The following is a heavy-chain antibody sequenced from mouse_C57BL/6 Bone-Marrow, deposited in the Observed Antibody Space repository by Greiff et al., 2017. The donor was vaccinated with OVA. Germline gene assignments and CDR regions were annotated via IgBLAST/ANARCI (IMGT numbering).Heavy chain of an antibody. CDR3: ARGCGDSYFYFGG. J-gene: IGHJ1*03. CDR2: IYPGDGDT. CDR1: GYTFSSSW. D-gene: IGHD2-13*01. Sequence: VQLQQSGPELVKPGASVKISCKASGYTFSSSWMNWVKQRPGKGLEWIGLIYPGDGDTNYNGKFKGKATLTADTSSSTAYMQLSSLTSEDSAVYFGARGCGDSYFYFGGWGTGTTVTVSS. V-gene: IGHV1-82*01.